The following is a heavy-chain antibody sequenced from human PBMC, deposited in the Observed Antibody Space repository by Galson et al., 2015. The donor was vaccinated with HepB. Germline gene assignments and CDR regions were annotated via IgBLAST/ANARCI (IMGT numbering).Heavy chain of an antibody. V-gene: IGHV3-21*01. CDR1: GFTFSSYS. CDR2: ISSSGSYI. Sequence: SLRLSCAASGFTFSSYSMNWVRQAPGKGLERVSSISSSGSYIYYADSVKGRFTISRDNAKNSLYLQMNSLRAEDTAVYYCAREHRYGSGSYYNLDSGAFDIWGQGTMVTVSS. D-gene: IGHD3-10*01. J-gene: IGHJ3*02. CDR3: AREHRYGSGSYYNLDSGAFDI.